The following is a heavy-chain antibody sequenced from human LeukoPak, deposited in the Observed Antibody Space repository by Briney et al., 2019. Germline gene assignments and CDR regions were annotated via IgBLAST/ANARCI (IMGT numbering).Heavy chain of an antibody. D-gene: IGHD1-26*01. V-gene: IGHV4-39*07. CDR2: IYYSGST. CDR3: AGGVGATTYF. J-gene: IGHJ4*02. Sequence: SETLSLTCTVSGGSISSSGYYWGWIRQPPGKGLEWIGSIYYSGSTYYNPSLKSRVTISVDTSKNQFSLKLSSVTAADTAVYYCAGGVGATTYFWGQGTLVTVSS. CDR1: GGSISSSGYY.